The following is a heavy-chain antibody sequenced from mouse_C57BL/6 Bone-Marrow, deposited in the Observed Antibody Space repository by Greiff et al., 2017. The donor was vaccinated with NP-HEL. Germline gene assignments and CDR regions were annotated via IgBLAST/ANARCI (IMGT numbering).Heavy chain of an antibody. Sequence: EVMLVESGGDLVKPGGSLKLSCAASGFTFSSYGMSWVRQTPDKRLEWVATISSGGSYTYYPDSVKGRFTISRDNAKNTLYLQMSSLKSEDTAMYYCARPSYGSSYALFAYWGQGTLVTVAA. CDR2: ISSGGSYT. D-gene: IGHD1-1*01. V-gene: IGHV5-6*01. CDR3: ARPSYGSSYALFAY. CDR1: GFTFSSYG. J-gene: IGHJ3*01.